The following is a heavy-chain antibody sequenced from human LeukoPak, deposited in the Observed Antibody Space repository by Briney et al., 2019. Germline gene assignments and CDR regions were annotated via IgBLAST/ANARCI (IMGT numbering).Heavy chain of an antibody. CDR3: ARPHSSGWYYFDY. D-gene: IGHD6-19*01. V-gene: IGHV4-61*05. CDR2: IYYSGST. Sequence: IGYIYYSGSTNYNPSLKSRVTISVDKSKNQFSLKLSSVTAADTAVYYCARPHSSGWYYFDYWGQGTLVTVSS. J-gene: IGHJ4*02.